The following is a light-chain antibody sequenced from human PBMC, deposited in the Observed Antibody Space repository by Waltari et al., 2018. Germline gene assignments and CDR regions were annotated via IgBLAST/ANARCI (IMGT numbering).Light chain of an antibody. CDR3: QQYDNLPFP. CDR1: QDISNY. CDR2: DAS. Sequence: DIQMTQSPSSLSASVGDRVTITCQASQDISNYLNWYQQKPGKAPKLLIYDASNFETGVPSRFSGSVSGTDFTVTISSLQPEDSATYYCQQYDNLPFPFGPGTKVDIK. V-gene: IGKV1-33*01. J-gene: IGKJ3*01.